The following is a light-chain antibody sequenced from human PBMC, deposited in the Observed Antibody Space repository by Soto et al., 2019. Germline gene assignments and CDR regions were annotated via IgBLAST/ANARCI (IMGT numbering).Light chain of an antibody. CDR1: SSNIGNNV. V-gene: IGLV1-36*01. CDR2: YND. CDR3: AAWDDSLNGWV. J-gene: IGLJ3*02. Sequence: SVLTQPPTLSEAPRQRVTISCSGSSSNIGNNVVNWYQQLPGKAPKLLIYYNDLLPSGVSDRFSGSRSGTSASLAISGLQSEDEADYYCAAWDDSLNGWVFGGGTQLTVL.